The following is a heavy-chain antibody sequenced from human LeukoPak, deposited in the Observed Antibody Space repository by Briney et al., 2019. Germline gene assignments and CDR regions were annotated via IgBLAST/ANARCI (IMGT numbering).Heavy chain of an antibody. D-gene: IGHD3-22*01. J-gene: IGHJ6*02. CDR1: GYTLTELS. CDR3: ARDRSPNYYDSSGYYDDYYGMDV. V-gene: IGHV1-69*04. CDR2: IIPILGIA. Sequence: ASVKVSCKVSGYTLTELSMHWVRQAPGQGLEWMGRIIPILGIANYAQKFQGRVTITADKSTSTAYMELSSLRSEDTAVYYCARDRSPNYYDSSGYYDDYYGMDVWGQGTTVTVSS.